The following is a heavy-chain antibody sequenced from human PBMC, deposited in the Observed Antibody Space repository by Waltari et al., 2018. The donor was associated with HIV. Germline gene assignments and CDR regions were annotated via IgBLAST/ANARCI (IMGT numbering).Heavy chain of an antibody. CDR1: GYSFTSYD. D-gene: IGHD5-18*01. CDR2: INAGNGNT. Sequence: QVQLVQSGAEVKKPGASVTVSCKASGYSFTSYDLHWVRQAPGQRLEWMGWINAGNGNTKYSQRFQGRVTITRDTSTITAYMDLSSLRSEDTAVYYCARGDSYGYGSDYWGQGTLVTVSS. J-gene: IGHJ4*02. CDR3: ARGDSYGYGSDY. V-gene: IGHV1-3*01.